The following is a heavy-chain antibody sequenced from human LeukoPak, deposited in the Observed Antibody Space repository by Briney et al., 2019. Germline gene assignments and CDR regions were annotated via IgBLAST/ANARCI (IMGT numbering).Heavy chain of an antibody. CDR1: GYTFTSYG. V-gene: IGHV1-18*04. CDR2: IRAYNGNT. CDR3: ATGIAVAGTRDY. D-gene: IGHD6-19*01. Sequence: ASVKVSCKASGYTFTSYGISWVRQAPGQGLEWMGWIRAYNGNTNYAQKLQGRVTMTTDTSTSTAYMELRSLRSDDTAVYYCATGIAVAGTRDYWGQGTLVTVSS. J-gene: IGHJ4*02.